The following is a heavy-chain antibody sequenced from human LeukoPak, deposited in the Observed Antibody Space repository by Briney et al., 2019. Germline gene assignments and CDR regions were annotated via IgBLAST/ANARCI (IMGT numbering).Heavy chain of an antibody. CDR3: TRASYAGSYYTYYFDY. J-gene: IGHJ4*02. CDR1: GFSFGDYA. V-gene: IGHV3-49*04. CDR2: IRSKAYGGTT. D-gene: IGHD1-26*01. Sequence: GGSLRLSCTTSGFSFGDYAMSWVRRAPGKGLEWVGFIRSKAYGGTTEYAASVKGRFTISRDDSKSIAYLQMSGLKTEDTALYYCTRASYAGSYYTYYFDYWGQGTLVAVSS.